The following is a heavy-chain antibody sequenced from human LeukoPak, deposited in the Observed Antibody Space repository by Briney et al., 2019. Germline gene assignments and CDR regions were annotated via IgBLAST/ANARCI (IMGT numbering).Heavy chain of an antibody. CDR2: IIPILGIA. V-gene: IGHV1-69*04. J-gene: IGHJ4*02. CDR1: GGTFTSYA. Sequence: GASVKVSCKASGGTFTSYAISWVRQAPGQGLEWMGRIIPILGIANYAQKFQGRVTITADKSTSTAYMELSSLRSEDTAVYYCARKQKIVVDWGQGTLVTVSS. D-gene: IGHD2/OR15-2a*01. CDR3: ARKQKIVVD.